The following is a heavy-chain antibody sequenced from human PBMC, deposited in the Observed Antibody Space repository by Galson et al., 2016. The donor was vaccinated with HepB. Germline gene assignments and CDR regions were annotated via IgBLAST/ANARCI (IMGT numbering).Heavy chain of an antibody. CDR3: ARIFPYTNYVGSFDY. CDR1: GGSISTSSHY. V-gene: IGHV4-39*01. J-gene: IGHJ4*02. Sequence: SETLSLTCTVSGGSISTSSHYGGRIRQPPGKGLEWIVSVSYSGTTYYNPSLKSRVTTSVDTSKNQFSLKLRSVTAADTAVYYCARIFPYTNYVGSFDYWGQGALVTVSS. D-gene: IGHD4-11*01. CDR2: VSYSGTT.